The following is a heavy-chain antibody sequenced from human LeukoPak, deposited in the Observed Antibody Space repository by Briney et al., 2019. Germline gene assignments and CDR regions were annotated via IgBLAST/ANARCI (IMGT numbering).Heavy chain of an antibody. Sequence: SETLSLTCSVSDDSITIYYWTWIRQPPGKGLEWIGYIDHTGTTNYNPSLNSRVTISRDTSKNHFSLQLSSVTAADTAVYYCASGYYGDYSFDYWGQGTLVTVSS. V-gene: IGHV4-59*01. J-gene: IGHJ4*02. D-gene: IGHD4-17*01. CDR3: ASGYYGDYSFDY. CDR2: IDHTGTT. CDR1: DDSITIYY.